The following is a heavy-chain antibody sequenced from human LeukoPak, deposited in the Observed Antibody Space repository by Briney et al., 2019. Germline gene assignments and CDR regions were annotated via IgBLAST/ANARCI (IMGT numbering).Heavy chain of an antibody. CDR2: MFPDGRT. CDR3: ARTNPVYGDYDY. D-gene: IGHD4-17*01. CDR1: GFSVNDNY. J-gene: IGHJ4*02. V-gene: IGHV3-53*01. Sequence: PGGSLRLSCAVSGFSVNDNYMSWVRQAPGKGLQGVSVMFPDGRTYYADSVKGRFTISRDLARNTLLLQMHSLRADDTAVHYCARTNPVYGDYDYWGQGTLVTVSS.